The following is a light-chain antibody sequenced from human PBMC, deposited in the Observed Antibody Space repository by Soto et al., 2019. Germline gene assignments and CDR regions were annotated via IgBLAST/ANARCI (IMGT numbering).Light chain of an antibody. CDR1: QSISSN. V-gene: IGKV3-15*01. CDR3: QQYGTSPLT. Sequence: EIVMTQSPATLSVSPGERATLSCRASQSISSNLAWYQQKPGQAPRLLIYAASTRATGIPARFSGSGSGTEFTLTISTLQSEDFALYYCQQYGTSPLTFGGGTRVEVK. CDR2: AAS. J-gene: IGKJ4*01.